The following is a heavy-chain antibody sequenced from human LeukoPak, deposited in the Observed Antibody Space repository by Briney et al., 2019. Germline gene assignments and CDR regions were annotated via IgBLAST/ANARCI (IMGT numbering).Heavy chain of an antibody. J-gene: IGHJ4*02. Sequence: ASVKVSCKASGYNFAHNIHWVRQAPGQGHEFMGWINPKNGSTKYAQNFQGRVTMTRDTSISTVYMELSSLGSDDTAVYYCVVSIQAAAIPAFDSWGQGTLVTVSS. CDR3: VVSIQAAAIPAFDS. CDR2: INPKNGST. D-gene: IGHD6-25*01. V-gene: IGHV1-2*02. CDR1: GYNFAHN.